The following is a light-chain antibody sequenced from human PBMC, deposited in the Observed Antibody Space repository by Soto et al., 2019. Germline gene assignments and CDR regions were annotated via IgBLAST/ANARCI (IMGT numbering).Light chain of an antibody. CDR2: EVS. CDR3: SSYTNTNTRV. J-gene: IGLJ3*02. Sequence: QSVLTQPASVSGSPGQSITISCTGTSSDVGAYNSVSWFQHHPGKAPKLMISEVSNRPSGISNRFSGSKSGNTASLTISGLQAEDEADYYCSSYTNTNTRVFGGGTKLTVL. CDR1: SSDVGAYNS. V-gene: IGLV2-14*01.